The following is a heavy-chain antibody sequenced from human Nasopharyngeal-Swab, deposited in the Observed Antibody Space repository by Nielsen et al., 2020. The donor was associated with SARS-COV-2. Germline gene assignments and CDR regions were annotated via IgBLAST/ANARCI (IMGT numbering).Heavy chain of an antibody. D-gene: IGHD7-27*01. CDR3: ARGVNWGSLDWFDP. CDR2: INPNSGGT. V-gene: IGHV1-2*04. Sequence: ASVKVSCKASGYTFTGYYMHWVRQAPGQGLEWMGRINPNSGGTNYAQKFQGWVTMTRDTSISTAYMELSRLRSDDTAVYYCARGVNWGSLDWFDPWGQGTLVTVSS. CDR1: GYTFTGYY. J-gene: IGHJ5*02.